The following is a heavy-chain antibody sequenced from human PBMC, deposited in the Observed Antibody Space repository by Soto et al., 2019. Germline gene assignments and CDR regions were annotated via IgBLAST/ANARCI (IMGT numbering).Heavy chain of an antibody. D-gene: IGHD6-13*01. CDR3: ANFSSYSSRWYYFDY. CDR2: ISGSGGST. J-gene: IGHJ4*02. Sequence: PGGSLRLSCAASGFTFSSYAMCWVRQAPGKGLEWVSAISGSGGSTYYADSVKGRFTISRDNSKNTLYLQMNSLRAEDTAVYYCANFSSYSSRWYYFDYRAQRTLVPVSS. V-gene: IGHV3-23*01. CDR1: GFTFSSYA.